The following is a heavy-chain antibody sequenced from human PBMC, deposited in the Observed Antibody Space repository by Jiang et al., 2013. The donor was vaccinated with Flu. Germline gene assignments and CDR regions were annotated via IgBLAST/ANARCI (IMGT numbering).Heavy chain of an antibody. CDR1: GFAFTNYY. CDR3: ARGGDFMDY. D-gene: IGHD4-17*01. V-gene: IGHV1-46*01. Sequence: VQLVESGAEVKKPGASVVVSCKASGFAFTNYYIHWVRQAPGQGLEWMGPINPSGGSTTYSQNFQGRVTLTTDTSTSTVYMEVRSLGSEDTALYYCARGGDFMDYWGQGTLITVSS. J-gene: IGHJ4*02. CDR2: INPSGGST.